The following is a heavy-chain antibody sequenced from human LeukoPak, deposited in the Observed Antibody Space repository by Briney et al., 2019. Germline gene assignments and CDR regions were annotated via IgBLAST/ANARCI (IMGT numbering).Heavy chain of an antibody. CDR2: IYYSGST. CDR1: GGSISSSSYY. Sequence: PSETLSLTCTVSGGSISSSSYYWGWIRQPPGKGLEWIGSIYYSGSTYYNPSLKSRVTISVDTSKNQFSLKLSSVTAADTAVYYCARSQLGWNYRDETNWFDPWGQGTLVTVSS. CDR3: ARSQLGWNYRDETNWFDP. J-gene: IGHJ5*02. V-gene: IGHV4-39*07. D-gene: IGHD1-7*01.